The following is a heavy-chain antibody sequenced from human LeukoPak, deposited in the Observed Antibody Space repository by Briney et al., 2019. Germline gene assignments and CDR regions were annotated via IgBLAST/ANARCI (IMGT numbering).Heavy chain of an antibody. CDR3: AKSLWGGFDY. CDR1: GFTFSGYA. CDR2: ISGSGGST. J-gene: IGHJ4*02. Sequence: GGSLRLSCAASGFTFSGYAMSWVRQAPGKGLEWVPGISGSGGSTYSADSVKGRFTISRDNSKNTLYLQMNSLRAEDTAVYYCAKSLWGGFDYWGQGTLVAVSS. D-gene: IGHD3-10*01. V-gene: IGHV3-23*01.